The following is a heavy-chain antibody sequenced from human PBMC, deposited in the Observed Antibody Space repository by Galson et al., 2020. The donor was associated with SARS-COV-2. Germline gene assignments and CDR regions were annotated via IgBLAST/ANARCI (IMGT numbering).Heavy chain of an antibody. D-gene: IGHD3-16*01. CDR1: GGSFSGYY. V-gene: IGHV4-34*01. CDR2: INHSGST. CDR3: ARKVHRVGGFDY. Sequence: SETLSLTCAVYGGSFSGYYWSWIRQPPGKGLEWIGEINHSGSTNYNPSLKSRVTISVDTSKNQFSLKLSSVTAADTAVYYCARKVHRVGGFDYWGQGTLVTVSS. J-gene: IGHJ4*02.